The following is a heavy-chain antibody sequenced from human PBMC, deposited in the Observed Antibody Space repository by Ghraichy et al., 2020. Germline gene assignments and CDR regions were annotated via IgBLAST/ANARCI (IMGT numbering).Heavy chain of an antibody. V-gene: IGHV3-21*01. CDR1: GFTFNTYT. CDR3: ARDVPLGSFMAPFDY. CDR2: ISSSSTYI. Sequence: GGSLRLSCAASGFTFNTYTMNWVRQAPGKGLEWVSSISSSSTYIHYADSVKGRFTISRDNAKNSLYLQVNSLRAEDTAVYFCARDVPLGSFMAPFDYWGQGTLVTVSS. J-gene: IGHJ4*02. D-gene: IGHD3-16*01.